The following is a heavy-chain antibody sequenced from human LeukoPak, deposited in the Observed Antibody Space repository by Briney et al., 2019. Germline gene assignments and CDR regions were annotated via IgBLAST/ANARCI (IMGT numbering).Heavy chain of an antibody. CDR2: ISYDGSNK. J-gene: IGHJ4*02. Sequence: GGSLRLSCAASGFTFSSYAMHWVRQAPGKGLEWVAVISYDGSNKYYADSVKGRFTISRDNSKNTLYLQMNSLRTDDTAVYYCARDGGAVTTSSFDYWGQGTLVTVSS. V-gene: IGHV3-30-3*01. CDR1: GFTFSSYA. D-gene: IGHD4-17*01. CDR3: ARDGGAVTTSSFDY.